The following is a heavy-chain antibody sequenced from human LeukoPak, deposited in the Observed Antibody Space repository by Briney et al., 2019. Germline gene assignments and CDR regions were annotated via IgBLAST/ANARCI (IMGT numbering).Heavy chain of an antibody. CDR3: AKRSSYCSSTSCRGVYYYYMDV. J-gene: IGHJ6*03. V-gene: IGHV3-23*01. CDR1: GLTFSSYA. D-gene: IGHD2-2*01. Sequence: GGSLRLSCAASGLTFSSYAISWVRQAPGKGLEWVSAISGSGGSTYYADSVKGRFTISRDNSKNTLYLQMNSLRAEDTAVYYCAKRSSYCSSTSCRGVYYYYMDVWGKGTTVTVSS. CDR2: ISGSGGST.